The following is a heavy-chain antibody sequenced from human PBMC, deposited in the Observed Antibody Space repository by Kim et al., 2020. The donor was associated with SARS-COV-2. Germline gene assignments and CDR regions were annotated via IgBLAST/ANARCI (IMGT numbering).Heavy chain of an antibody. J-gene: IGHJ6*01. CDR1: GGSISSSSYY. Sequence: SETLSLTCTVSGGSISSSSYYWGWIRQPPGKGLEWIGSIYYSGSTYYNPSLKSRVTISVDTSKNQFSLKLSSVTAADTAVYYCARRNLYYGSGSCFSYY. CDR2: IYYSGST. CDR3: ARRNLYYGSGSCFSYY. D-gene: IGHD3-10*01. V-gene: IGHV4-39*01.